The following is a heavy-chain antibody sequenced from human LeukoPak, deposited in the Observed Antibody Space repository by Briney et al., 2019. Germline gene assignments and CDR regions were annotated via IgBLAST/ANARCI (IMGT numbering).Heavy chain of an antibody. CDR1: GGSISSSSYY. V-gene: IGHV4-39*01. CDR3: ARLRIAAAGTSSYYYYGMDV. J-gene: IGHJ6*02. D-gene: IGHD6-13*01. CDR2: IYYSGST. Sequence: SETLSLTCTVSGGSISSSSYYWGWIRQPPGKGLEWIGSIYYSGSTYYNPSLKSRVTISVDTSKSQFSLKLSSVTAADTAVYYCARLRIAAAGTSSYYYYGMDVWGQGTTVTVSS.